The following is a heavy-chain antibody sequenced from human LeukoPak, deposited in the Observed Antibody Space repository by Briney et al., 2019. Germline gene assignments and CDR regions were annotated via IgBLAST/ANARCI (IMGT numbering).Heavy chain of an antibody. Sequence: GGSLTLSCAASGFTVSINYMSWLRQAPGKGLEWVSDIYSGGSTYYADSVKGRFTISRDNSKNTLYLQMNSLRAEDTAVYYCARSEGRVREYFQHWGQGTLVTVSS. J-gene: IGHJ1*01. CDR3: ARSEGRVREYFQH. CDR2: IYSGGST. V-gene: IGHV3-66*01. CDR1: GFTVSINY. D-gene: IGHD2-2*01.